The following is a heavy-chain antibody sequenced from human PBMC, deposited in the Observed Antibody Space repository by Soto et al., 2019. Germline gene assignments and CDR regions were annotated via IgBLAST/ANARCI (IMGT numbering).Heavy chain of an antibody. J-gene: IGHJ4*02. CDR2: IYYSGST. CDR1: GGSTSSSNW. Sequence: TLSPSCAAAGGSTSSSNWWSWVRPRPGKGLEWIGEIYYSGSTNYNPSLKSGVTISVDKSKSQSSLELSSVTAADTAVYYCARLGDITIVGVGKKRGIDYWGQGTLVTVSS. CDR3: ARLGDITIVGVGKKRGIDY. V-gene: IGHV4-4*02. D-gene: IGHD3-3*01.